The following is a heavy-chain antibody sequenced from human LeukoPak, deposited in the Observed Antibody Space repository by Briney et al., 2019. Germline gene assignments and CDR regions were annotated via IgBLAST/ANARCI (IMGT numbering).Heavy chain of an antibody. D-gene: IGHD2-2*02. J-gene: IGHJ3*02. CDR2: ISAYNGNT. Sequence: ASVKVSCKASGGTFSSYAISWVRQAPGQGLEWMGWISAYNGNTNYAQKLQGRVTMTTDTSTSTAYMELRSLRSDDTAVYYCAREGYCSSTSCYNGDAFDIWGQGTMVTVSS. CDR1: GGTFSSYA. CDR3: AREGYCSSTSCYNGDAFDI. V-gene: IGHV1-18*01.